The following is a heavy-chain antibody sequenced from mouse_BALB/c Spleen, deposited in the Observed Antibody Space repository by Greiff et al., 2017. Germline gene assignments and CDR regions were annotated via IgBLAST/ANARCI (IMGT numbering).Heavy chain of an antibody. CDR3: ARCGKITTAVFDY. D-gene: IGHD1-2*01. J-gene: IGHJ2*01. CDR2: ISYSGST. CDR1: GDSITSGY. Sequence: EVKVEESGPSLVKPSQTLSLTCSVTGDSITSGYWNWIRKFPGNKLEYMGYISYSGSTYYNPSLKSRISITRDTSKNQYYLQLNSVTTEDTATYYCARCGKITTAVFDYWGQGTTLTVSS. V-gene: IGHV3-8*02.